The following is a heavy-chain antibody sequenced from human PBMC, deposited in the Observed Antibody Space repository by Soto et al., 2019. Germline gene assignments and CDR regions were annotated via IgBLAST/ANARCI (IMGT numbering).Heavy chain of an antibody. D-gene: IGHD5-18*01. J-gene: IGHJ4*02. CDR1: GGSISSYY. Sequence: SETLSLTCTVFGGSISSYYWSWIRQPPGKGLEWIGQINHSGSASYNPSLKSRVTISVDTSNNQFSLKLSSVTAADTAVYYCARRYGSCFDDWGQGTLVTVSS. V-gene: IGHV4-59*08. CDR2: INHSGSA. CDR3: ARRYGSCFDD.